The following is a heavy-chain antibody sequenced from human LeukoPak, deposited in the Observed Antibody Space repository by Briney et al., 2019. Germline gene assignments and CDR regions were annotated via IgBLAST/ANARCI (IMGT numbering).Heavy chain of an antibody. D-gene: IGHD2-2*01. CDR3: ARGSDCSSTSCYLFGAFDI. V-gene: IGHV1-69*13. Sequence: ASVKVSCKASGGTFSSYAISWVRQAPGQGREWMGGIIPIFGTANYAQKFQGRVTITADESTSTAYMELSSLRSEDTAVYYCARGSDCSSTSCYLFGAFDIWGQGTMVTVSS. CDR2: IIPIFGTA. J-gene: IGHJ3*02. CDR1: GGTFSSYA.